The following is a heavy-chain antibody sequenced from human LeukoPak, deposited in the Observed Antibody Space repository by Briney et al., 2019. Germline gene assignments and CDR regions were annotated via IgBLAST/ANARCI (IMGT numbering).Heavy chain of an antibody. CDR3: AREATGEFDY. J-gene: IGHJ4*02. V-gene: IGHV3-74*01. Sequence: GGSLRLSCAASEFTFSSYWMHWVRQAPGKGLVWVSRISTDGSSTSYADSVKGRFTISRDNAKNTLYVQMNSLRADDTAVYYCAREATGEFDYWGRGTLVTVSS. CDR1: EFTFSSYW. D-gene: IGHD5-24*01. CDR2: ISTDGSST.